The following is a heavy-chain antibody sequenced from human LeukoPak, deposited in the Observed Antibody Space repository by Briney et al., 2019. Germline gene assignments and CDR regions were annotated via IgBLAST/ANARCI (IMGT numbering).Heavy chain of an antibody. CDR1: GYTLTELP. Sequence: ASVKVSCKVSGYTLTELPMHWVRQAPGKGLEWMGGFDPEEGETIYAQKFQGRVTMTEDTSTDTAYMELSSLRSEDTAVYYCATDFAPPPVADAFDIWGQGTMVTVSS. J-gene: IGHJ3*02. CDR2: FDPEEGET. D-gene: IGHD2-15*01. V-gene: IGHV1-24*01. CDR3: ATDFAPPPVADAFDI.